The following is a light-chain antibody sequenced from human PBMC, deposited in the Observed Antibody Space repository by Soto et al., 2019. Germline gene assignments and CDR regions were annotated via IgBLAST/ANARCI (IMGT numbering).Light chain of an antibody. Sequence: QSMLTQPPSASGSPGQAVTISCTGTSRDIGGYDFVSWYQVRPGEAPQLIIYNVNGRPSGVPRRFSGSKSGNTASLTVSGLQAVDEAHYYCSSYSDTNIWVFGIGTKLTV. CDR3: SSYSDTNIWV. J-gene: IGLJ1*01. CDR2: NVN. CDR1: SRDIGGYDF. V-gene: IGLV2-8*01.